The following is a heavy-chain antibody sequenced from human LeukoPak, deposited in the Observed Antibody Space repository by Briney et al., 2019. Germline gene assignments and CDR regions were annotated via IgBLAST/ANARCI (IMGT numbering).Heavy chain of an antibody. J-gene: IGHJ4*02. V-gene: IGHV1-46*01. CDR2: INPSGGST. CDR1: GYTFTIYY. D-gene: IGHD5-18*01. Sequence: EASVKVSCKASGYTFTIYYMHWVRQAPGQGLEWMGIINPSGGSTSYAQKFQGRVTMTRDTSTSTVYMELSSLRSEDTAVYYCAREFVLARTGYSYGYSYFDCWGQGTLVTVSS. CDR3: AREFVLARTGYSYGYSYFDC.